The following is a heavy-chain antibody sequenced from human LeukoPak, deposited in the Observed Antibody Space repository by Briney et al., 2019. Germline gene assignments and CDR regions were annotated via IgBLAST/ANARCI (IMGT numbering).Heavy chain of an antibody. V-gene: IGHV3-23*01. Sequence: GGSLSLSCAACGFTFSNYAMRWVRRAPGEGVEWVSAISGSGGNTYYADSVKGRFAISRDNSKNTLYLQMNSLRAEDTAVYYCANREYSSSGGVYWGQGTLVTVSS. CDR1: GFTFSNYA. J-gene: IGHJ4*02. CDR2: ISGSGGNT. CDR3: ANREYSSSGGVY. D-gene: IGHD6-6*01.